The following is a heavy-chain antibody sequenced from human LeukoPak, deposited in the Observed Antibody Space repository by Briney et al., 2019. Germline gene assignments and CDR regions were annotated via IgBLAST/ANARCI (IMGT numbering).Heavy chain of an antibody. Sequence: GGSLRLSCAASGITFSDHYMSWIRQAPGKGLEWLSYISSGGDSIYYADSVKGRFTISRDNAKNSLYLQMNSLRAEDTAVYYCARDRSTTVFGVVRRNKVGTLDVWGKGTMVIVTS. V-gene: IGHV3-11*04. D-gene: IGHD3-3*01. CDR1: GITFSDHY. CDR2: ISSGGDSI. CDR3: ARDRSTTVFGVVRRNKVGTLDV. J-gene: IGHJ6*04.